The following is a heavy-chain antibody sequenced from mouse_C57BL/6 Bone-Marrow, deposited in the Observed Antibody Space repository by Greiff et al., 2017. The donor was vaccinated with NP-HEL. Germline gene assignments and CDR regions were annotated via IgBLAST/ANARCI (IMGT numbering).Heavy chain of an antibody. CDR2: IDPENGDT. Sequence: VQLQQSGAELVRPGASVKLSCTASGFNIKDDYMHWVKQRPEQGLEWIGWIDPENGDTEYASKFQGKATITADTSSNTVYLQISSLTSEDSAVSYCSLVYYGNFVTFSYAMDYWGQGTSVTVSS. D-gene: IGHD2-1*01. V-gene: IGHV14-4*01. J-gene: IGHJ4*01. CDR1: GFNIKDDY. CDR3: SLVYYGNFVTFSYAMDY.